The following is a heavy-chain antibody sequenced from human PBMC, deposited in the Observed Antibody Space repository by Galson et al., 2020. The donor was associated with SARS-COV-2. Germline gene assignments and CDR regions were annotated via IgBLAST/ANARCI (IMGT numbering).Heavy chain of an antibody. J-gene: IGHJ3*02. D-gene: IGHD2-21*01. Sequence: GESLKISCQGSGYSFSIYWIGWVRQMPGKGLECMGIIYPRDSDTRYSPSFQGQVTISADKSISTAYLQWNSLKASDTAIYYCARSVADRPLDAFDIWGQGTKVTVSS. CDR2: IYPRDSDT. CDR3: ARSVADRPLDAFDI. V-gene: IGHV5-51*01. CDR1: GYSFSIYW.